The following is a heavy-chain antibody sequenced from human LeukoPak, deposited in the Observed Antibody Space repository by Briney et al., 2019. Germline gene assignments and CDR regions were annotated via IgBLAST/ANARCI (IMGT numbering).Heavy chain of an antibody. J-gene: IGHJ4*02. CDR3: AKSAVAGTMLYVDY. CDR1: GFTFSSYG. D-gene: IGHD6-19*01. CDR2: IWYDGSNK. Sequence: PGGSLRLSCAASGFTFSSYGMHCVRQAPGKGLEWVAFIWYDGSNKYYADSVKGRFTMSRDNSNNTLYLKMNRLRAEDRAVYYDAKSAVAGTMLYVDYWGQGTLVTVSS. V-gene: IGHV3-30*02.